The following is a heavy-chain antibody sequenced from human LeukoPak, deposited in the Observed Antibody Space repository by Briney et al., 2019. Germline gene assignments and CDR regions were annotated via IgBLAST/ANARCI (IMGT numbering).Heavy chain of an antibody. CDR2: ISWNSGSI. D-gene: IGHD3-22*01. V-gene: IGHV3-9*01. Sequence: PGGSLRLSCAASGFTFDDYAMHWVRQAPGKGLEWVSGISWNSGSIGYADSVKGRFTISRDNAKNSLYLQMNSLRAEDTALYYCAKDTTSTYYDSSGYPDYWGQGTLVTVSS. J-gene: IGHJ4*02. CDR1: GFTFDDYA. CDR3: AKDTTSTYYDSSGYPDY.